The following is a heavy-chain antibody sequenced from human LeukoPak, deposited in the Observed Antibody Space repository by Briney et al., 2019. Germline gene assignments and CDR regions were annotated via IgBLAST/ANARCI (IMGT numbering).Heavy chain of an antibody. CDR1: GFTVSSNY. V-gene: IGHV3-53*01. Sequence: GGSLRLSCAASGFTVSSNYMSWARQAPGKGLEWVSVIYRGGNTYFADSVKGRFTISRDSSKNTLYLQMNSLRAEDTAVYYCAREQYDDSGPDAFDIWGQGTMVTVSS. J-gene: IGHJ3*02. CDR3: AREQYDDSGPDAFDI. D-gene: IGHD3-22*01. CDR2: IYRGGNT.